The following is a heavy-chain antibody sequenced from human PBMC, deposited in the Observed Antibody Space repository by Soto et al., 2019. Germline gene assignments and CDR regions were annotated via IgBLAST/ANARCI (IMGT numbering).Heavy chain of an antibody. V-gene: IGHV2-5*02. CDR3: AHKGGRGAGMDV. Sequence: QITLKASGPTLVKPTQTLTLTCTFSGFSVSTSGVGVAWIRQSPGKALEWLALIYWDNDKRYSPFLQSRVTITKDNSKNQVVLTMTNMDPVDTATYYCAHKGGRGAGMDVWGQGTTVTVSS. J-gene: IGHJ6*02. D-gene: IGHD2-15*01. CDR1: GFSVSTSGVG. CDR2: IYWDNDK.